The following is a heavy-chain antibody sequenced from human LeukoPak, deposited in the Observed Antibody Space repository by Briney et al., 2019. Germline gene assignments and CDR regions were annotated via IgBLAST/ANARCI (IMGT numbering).Heavy chain of an antibody. CDR3: ARDEATAFDY. V-gene: IGHV1-69*13. CDR1: GYTFTSYD. Sequence: SVKVSCKASGYTFTSYDINWVRQAPGQGLEWMGGIIPIFGTANYAQKFQGRVTITADESTSTAYMELSSLRSEDTAVYYCARDEATAFDYWGQGTLVTVSS. CDR2: IIPIFGTA. J-gene: IGHJ4*02. D-gene: IGHD1-26*01.